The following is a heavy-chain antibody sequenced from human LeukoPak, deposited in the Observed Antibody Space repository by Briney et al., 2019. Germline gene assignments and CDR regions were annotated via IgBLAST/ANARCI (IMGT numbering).Heavy chain of an antibody. D-gene: IGHD1-26*01. CDR1: GGSISSSNW. CDR3: ARGPVGATRAEYFQH. V-gene: IGHV4-4*02. J-gene: IGHJ1*01. Sequence: PSETLSLTCAVSGGSISSSNWWSWVRQPPGKGLEWVGEIYHSGSTNYNPSLKSRVTISVDKSKNQFSLKLSSVTAADTAVYYCARGPVGATRAEYFQHWGQGTLVTVSS. CDR2: IYHSGST.